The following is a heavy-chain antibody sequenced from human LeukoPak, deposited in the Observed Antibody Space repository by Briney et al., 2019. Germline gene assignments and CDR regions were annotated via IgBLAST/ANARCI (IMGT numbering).Heavy chain of an antibody. D-gene: IGHD3-10*01. CDR3: ARDLDYGSGTKDAFDI. V-gene: IGHV4-30-4*08. J-gene: IGHJ3*02. CDR2: IYYSGST. CDR1: GGSISSGDYY. Sequence: SQTLSLTCTVSGGSISSGDYYWSWIRQPPGKGLEWIGYIYYSGSTYYNPSLKSRVTISVDTSKNQFSLKLSSVTAADTAVYYCARDLDYGSGTKDAFDIWGQGTMVTASS.